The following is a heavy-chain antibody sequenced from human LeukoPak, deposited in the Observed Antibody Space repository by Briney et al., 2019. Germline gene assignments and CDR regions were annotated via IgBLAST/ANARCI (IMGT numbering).Heavy chain of an antibody. CDR3: ASSYYYDSSGYPPGFDY. D-gene: IGHD3-22*01. CDR2: IIPILGIA. CDR1: GGTFSSYA. Sequence: AVKVSCKASGGTFSSYAISWVRQAPGQGLGWMGRIIPILGIANYAQKFQGTVTITADKSTSTAYMELSSLRSEDTAVYYCASSYYYDSSGYPPGFDYWGQGTLVTVSS. V-gene: IGHV1-69*04. J-gene: IGHJ4*02.